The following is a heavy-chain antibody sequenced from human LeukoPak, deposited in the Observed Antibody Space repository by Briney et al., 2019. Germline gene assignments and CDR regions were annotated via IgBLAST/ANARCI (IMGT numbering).Heavy chain of an antibody. V-gene: IGHV3-23*01. Sequence: GGSLRLSCAASGFTFSSYAMSWVRQTPGKGLEWVSAISGSGGSTYYADSVKGRFTISGDNSKNMLYLQMNSLRAEDTAVYYCAKTVSGSYSYQGGDYWGQGTLVTVSS. CDR1: GFTFSSYA. J-gene: IGHJ4*02. D-gene: IGHD3-16*02. CDR3: AKTVSGSYSYQGGDY. CDR2: ISGSGGST.